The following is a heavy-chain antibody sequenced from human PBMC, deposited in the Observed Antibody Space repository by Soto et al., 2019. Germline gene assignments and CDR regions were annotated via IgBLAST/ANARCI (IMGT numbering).Heavy chain of an antibody. V-gene: IGHV5-10-1*01. Sequence: GESRKIPCKGSGYSFTSYWINWVRQMPGKGLEGMGRIYPSDSYTNYSPSFQGHITISADKSISTAYLQKSSLKATDTAMYYCARLPEFYDSSRSWHYWGQGTLVTVS. CDR2: IYPSDSYT. CDR1: GYSFTSYW. CDR3: ARLPEFYDSSRSWHY. J-gene: IGHJ4*02. D-gene: IGHD3-22*01.